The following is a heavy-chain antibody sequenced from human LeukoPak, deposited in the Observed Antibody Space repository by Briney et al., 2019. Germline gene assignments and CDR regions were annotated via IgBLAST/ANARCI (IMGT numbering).Heavy chain of an antibody. J-gene: IGHJ4*02. CDR2: ISSSTSTF. V-gene: IGHV3-48*02. Sequence: PGGSLRLSCAASGFTVNSYAMNWVRQAPGKGLQWVSFISSSTSTFYYVDSVKGRFTISRDNAKNSLYLQMNSLRDEDTAVYYCVRGNSFDYWGQGTLLSASS. CDR1: GFTVNSYA. CDR3: VRGNSFDY.